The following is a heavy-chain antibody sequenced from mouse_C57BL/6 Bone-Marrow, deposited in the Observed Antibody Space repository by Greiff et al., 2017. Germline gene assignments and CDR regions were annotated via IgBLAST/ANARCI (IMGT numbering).Heavy chain of an antibody. V-gene: IGHV1-82*01. CDR2: IYPGDGDT. CDR1: GYAFSSSW. D-gene: IGHD1-1*01. Sequence: QVQLKQSGPELVKPGASVKISCKASGYAFSSSWMNWVKQRPGKGLEWIGRIYPGDGDTNYNGKFKGKATLTADKSSSTAYMQLSSLTSEDSAVYFCAREEGGGYYYGSSLYYFDYWGQGTTLTVSS. CDR3: AREEGGGYYYGSSLYYFDY. J-gene: IGHJ2*01.